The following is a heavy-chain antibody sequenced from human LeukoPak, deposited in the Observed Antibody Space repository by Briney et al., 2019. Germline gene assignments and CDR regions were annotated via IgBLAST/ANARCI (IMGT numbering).Heavy chain of an antibody. CDR2: NSGSGGSA. D-gene: IGHD3-22*01. Sequence: GGSLRLSCAVSGITLSNYGMSWVRQAPGKGPEWVAGNSGSGGSAYYADAVKGRFTISRDNPKNTLYLQMNSLRVEDTAVYFCAKRGVVIRVILVGFHKEAYYFDSWGQGALVTVSS. CDR1: GITLSNYG. J-gene: IGHJ4*02. CDR3: AKRGVVIRVILVGFHKEAYYFDS. V-gene: IGHV3-23*01.